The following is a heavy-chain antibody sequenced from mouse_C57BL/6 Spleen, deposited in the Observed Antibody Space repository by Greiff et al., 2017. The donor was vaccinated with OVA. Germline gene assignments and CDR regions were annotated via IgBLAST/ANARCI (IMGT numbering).Heavy chain of an antibody. Sequence: VQLQQSGAELVRPGASVTLSCKASGYTFTDYEMHWVKQTPVHGLEWIGAIDPETGGTAYNQKFKGKAILTADKSSSTSYMELRSLTSEDSAVYYCTRCKRSNSHWYFDVWGTGTTVTVSS. CDR1: GYTFTDYE. CDR3: TRCKRSNSHWYFDV. D-gene: IGHD2-5*01. J-gene: IGHJ1*03. CDR2: IDPETGGT. V-gene: IGHV1-15*01.